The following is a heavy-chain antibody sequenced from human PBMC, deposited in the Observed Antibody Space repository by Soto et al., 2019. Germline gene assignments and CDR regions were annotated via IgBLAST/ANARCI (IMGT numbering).Heavy chain of an antibody. D-gene: IGHD5-12*01. CDR3: ASLLRGYSGTGDY. Sequence: QVQLVQSGAEVKKPGSSVKVSCKASGGTFSSYAISWVRRAPGQGLEWMGGIIPIFGTAKYAQKFQGRVTITADESTSTAYMELSSLRSEDTAVYYCASLLRGYSGTGDYWGQGTLVTVSS. CDR2: IIPIFGTA. CDR1: GGTFSSYA. J-gene: IGHJ4*02. V-gene: IGHV1-69*12.